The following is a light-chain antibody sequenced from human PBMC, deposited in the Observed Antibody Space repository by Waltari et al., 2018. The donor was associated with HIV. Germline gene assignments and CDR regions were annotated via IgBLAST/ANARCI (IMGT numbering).Light chain of an antibody. Sequence: DIQMTQSPSSLSASIGDRVTITRRASQSIKRNLNWFQQKSGKAPNILIYATATLQNGVPSRFSGSGSETNFTLTITRLQPEDVATYYCQQSYATPRSFGQGTKL. CDR1: QSIKRN. J-gene: IGKJ2*03. V-gene: IGKV1-39*01. CDR3: QQSYATPRS. CDR2: ATA.